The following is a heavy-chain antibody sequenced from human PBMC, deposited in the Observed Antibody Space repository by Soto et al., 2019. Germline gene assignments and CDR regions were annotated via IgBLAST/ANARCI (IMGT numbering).Heavy chain of an antibody. D-gene: IGHD1-1*01. CDR2: IIPMTGTP. J-gene: IGHJ5*02. V-gene: IGHV1-69*13. Sequence: SVKVSCKASGGIFSSFAVSWVRQAPGQGLEWMGGIIPMTGTPNYAQKFQGRVTMTADGSTSTAYLVLSSLRSEDTAVYYCARGPILQGATSWLDPCGQRTVVTVSS. CDR3: ARGPILQGATSWLDP. CDR1: GGIFSSFA.